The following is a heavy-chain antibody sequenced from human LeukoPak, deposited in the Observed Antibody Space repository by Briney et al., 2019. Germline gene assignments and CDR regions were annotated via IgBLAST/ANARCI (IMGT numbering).Heavy chain of an antibody. Sequence: PGGSLRLSCSASGFTFSSYAMSWVRQAPGKGLEWVSAISGSGGSTYYADSVKGRFTISRDNSKNTLYLQMNSLRAEDTAVYYCAKCIAAAGTFFDYWGQGTLVTVSS. CDR1: GFTFSSYA. D-gene: IGHD6-13*01. CDR3: AKCIAAAGTFFDY. V-gene: IGHV3-23*01. CDR2: ISGSGGST. J-gene: IGHJ4*02.